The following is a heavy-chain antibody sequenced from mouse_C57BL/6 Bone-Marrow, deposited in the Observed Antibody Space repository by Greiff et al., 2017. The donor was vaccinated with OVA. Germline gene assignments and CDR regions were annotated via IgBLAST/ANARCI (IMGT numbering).Heavy chain of an antibody. J-gene: IGHJ4*01. D-gene: IGHD2-4*01. CDR1: GYTFTSYW. Sequence: QVQLQQPGTELVKPGASVKLSCKASGYTFTSYWMHWVKQRPGKGLEWIGNINPSNGGTNYNEKFKSKATLTVDKSYSTAYMQLSSLTSEDSAVYYCARSRRIYYDYDGWDYYYAMDYWGQGTSVTVSS. CDR3: ARSRRIYYDYDGWDYYYAMDY. V-gene: IGHV1-53*01. CDR2: INPSNGGT.